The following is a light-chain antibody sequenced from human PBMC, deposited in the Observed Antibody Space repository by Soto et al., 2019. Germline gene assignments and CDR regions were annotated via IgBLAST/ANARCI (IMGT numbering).Light chain of an antibody. V-gene: IGLV2-14*03. J-gene: IGLJ2*01. CDR1: SSDVGGYNY. CDR2: DVS. Sequence: QSALTQPASVSGSPGESITISCTGSSSDVGGYNYVSWYQQHHPGKAPKLMIYDVSNRPSGVSNRFSGSKSGHTASLTISGRQTEDEADYYCSSDTTSSPVVFGGGTQLTVL. CDR3: SSDTTSSPVV.